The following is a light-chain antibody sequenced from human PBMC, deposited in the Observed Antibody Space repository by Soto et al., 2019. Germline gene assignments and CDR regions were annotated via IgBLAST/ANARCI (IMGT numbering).Light chain of an antibody. Sequence: EIVLTQSPATLSLSPGESATLSCRATRSVSSYLAWYQQKPGQAPRLLIYDASSRPTDIPARFSGSGSGTDFTLTISSLQSEDFAIYYCQQYYDWPITFGQGTRLEIK. CDR3: QQYYDWPIT. CDR1: RSVSSY. V-gene: IGKV3-11*01. CDR2: DAS. J-gene: IGKJ5*01.